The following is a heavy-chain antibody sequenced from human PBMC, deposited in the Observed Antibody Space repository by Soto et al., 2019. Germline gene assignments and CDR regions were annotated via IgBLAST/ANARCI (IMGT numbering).Heavy chain of an antibody. CDR1: GYTFRSYG. J-gene: IGHJ6*03. D-gene: IGHD4-4*01. Sequence: QVQLVQSGTEVKKPGASVKVSCKASGYTFRSYGISWVRQAPGKGLEWMGWISGYNGNTHYSQKFQGKVTMTTDTATSTAYMELRNLRSDDTAVYYCAKADSNYAGRFSYYYMDVWGTGTMVTVSS. CDR2: ISGYNGNT. CDR3: AKADSNYAGRFSYYYMDV. V-gene: IGHV1-18*01.